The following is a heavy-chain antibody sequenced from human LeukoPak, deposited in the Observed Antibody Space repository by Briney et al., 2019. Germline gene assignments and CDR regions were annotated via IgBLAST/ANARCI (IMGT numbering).Heavy chain of an antibody. Sequence: SSVKLSCKASGATFSSYATSWVRQAPGQGLEWMGGIIPIFGTANYAQKFQGRVTITTDESTSTAYMELSSLRSEDTAVYYCARDSTGGYHFDYWGQGTLVTVSS. CDR2: IIPIFGTA. V-gene: IGHV1-69*05. J-gene: IGHJ4*02. CDR3: ARDSTGGYHFDY. D-gene: IGHD3-22*01. CDR1: GATFSSYA.